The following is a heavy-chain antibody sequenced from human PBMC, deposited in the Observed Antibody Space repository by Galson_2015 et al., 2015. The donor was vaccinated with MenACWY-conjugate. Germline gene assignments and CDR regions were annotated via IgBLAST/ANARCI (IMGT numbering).Heavy chain of an antibody. CDR2: LIPIFDIT. V-gene: IGHV1-69*04. D-gene: IGHD3-10*01. CDR1: GGTFRSYT. J-gene: IGHJ4*02. CDR3: ARESGIRDGLLDY. Sequence: QSGAEVKMPGSSVTVSCTASGGTFRSYTIGWVRQAPGQRLEWMGSLIPIFDITNYAQQFQGRVTFTADKSTGTAYMELRSLRSGDAGIYYCARESGIRDGLLDYWGQGTLVTVS.